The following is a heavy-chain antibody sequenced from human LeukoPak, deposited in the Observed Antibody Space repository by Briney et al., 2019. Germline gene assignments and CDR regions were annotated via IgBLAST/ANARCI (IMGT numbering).Heavy chain of an antibody. V-gene: IGHV3-48*03. D-gene: IGHD3-10*01. CDR3: ARFITYYYGSGSYSPYYFDY. CDR2: ISSSGSTI. Sequence: GGSLRLSCAASGFTFSSYEMNWVRQAPGKGLEWVSYISSSGSTICYADSVKGRFTISRDNAKNSLYLQMNSLRAEDTAVYYCARFITYYYGSGSYSPYYFDYWGQGTLVTVSS. J-gene: IGHJ4*02. CDR1: GFTFSSYE.